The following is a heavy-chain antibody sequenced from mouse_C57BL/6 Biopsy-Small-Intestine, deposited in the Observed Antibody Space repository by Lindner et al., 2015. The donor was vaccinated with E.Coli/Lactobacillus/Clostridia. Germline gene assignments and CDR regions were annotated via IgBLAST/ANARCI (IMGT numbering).Heavy chain of an antibody. V-gene: IGHV5-17*01. CDR3: ARGDVGLYYALDY. J-gene: IGHJ4*01. CDR1: GFTFSDYG. CDR2: ISSVSSNI. Sequence: VQLQESGGGLVKPGGSRKLSCAASGFTFSDYGMHWVRQAPEKGLEWVAYISSVSSNIHYADTVMGRVTISRDNAKNTLFLQMTSLRSEDTAMYYCARGDVGLYYALDYWGQGTSVTVSS.